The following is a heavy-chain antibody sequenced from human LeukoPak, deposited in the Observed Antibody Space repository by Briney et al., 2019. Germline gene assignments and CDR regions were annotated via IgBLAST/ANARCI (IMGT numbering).Heavy chain of an antibody. V-gene: IGHV3-21*01. Sequence: PGGSLRLSCAASGFTFSSYSMNWVRQAPGKGLEWVSSISSSSSYIYYADSVKGRFTISRDNAKNSLYLQMNSLRAEDTAVYCCARDQQWLVQPYFDYWGQGTLVTVSS. CDR1: GFTFSSYS. CDR3: ARDQQWLVQPYFDY. J-gene: IGHJ4*02. CDR2: ISSSSSYI. D-gene: IGHD6-19*01.